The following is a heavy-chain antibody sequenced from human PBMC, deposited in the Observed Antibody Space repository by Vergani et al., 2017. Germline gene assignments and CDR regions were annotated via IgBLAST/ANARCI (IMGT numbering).Heavy chain of an antibody. CDR2: IIPIFDTA. CDR1: GGTFSSYA. Sequence: QVQLVQSGAEVKKPGSSVKVSCKAYGGTFSSYAISWVRQAPGQGLEWMGRIIPIFDTADYAQKFQGRVTITADESTSTAYMELSSLRSEDTAVYYCARASGPISYYYYYGMDVWGQGTTVTVSS. CDR3: ARASGPISYYYYYGMDV. V-gene: IGHV1-69*13. D-gene: IGHD1-7*01. J-gene: IGHJ6*02.